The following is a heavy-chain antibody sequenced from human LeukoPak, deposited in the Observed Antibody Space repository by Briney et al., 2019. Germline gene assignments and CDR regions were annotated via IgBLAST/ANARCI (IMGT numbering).Heavy chain of an antibody. J-gene: IGHJ6*03. Sequence: ASVKVSCKASGGTFSSYAISWVRQAPGQGLEWMGGIIPIFGTANYAQKFQGRVTITADESTSTAYMELSSLRSEDTAVYYCARGGGWNDPYYYYYMDVWGKGTTVTISS. CDR1: GGTFSSYA. CDR2: IIPIFGTA. D-gene: IGHD1-1*01. CDR3: ARGGGWNDPYYYYYMDV. V-gene: IGHV1-69*13.